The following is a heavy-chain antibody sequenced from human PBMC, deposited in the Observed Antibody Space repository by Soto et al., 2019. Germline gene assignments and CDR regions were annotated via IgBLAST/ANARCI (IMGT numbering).Heavy chain of an antibody. Sequence: ASVKVSCKASGYTFTSYGISWVRQAPGQGLEWMGWISAYNGNTNYSQKLQGRVTMTTDTSTSTAYMELRSLRSDDTAVYYCARRDDFDCSPTPYYYYGMDVWGQGTTVTVSS. J-gene: IGHJ6*02. CDR3: ARRDDFDCSPTPYYYYGMDV. V-gene: IGHV1-18*01. CDR2: ISAYNGNT. CDR1: GYTFTSYG. D-gene: IGHD3-9*01.